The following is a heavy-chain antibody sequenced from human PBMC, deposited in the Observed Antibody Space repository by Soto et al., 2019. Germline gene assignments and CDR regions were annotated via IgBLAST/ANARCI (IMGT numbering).Heavy chain of an antibody. CDR1: GFTFSSYA. J-gene: IGHJ6*02. CDR2: ISGSGGST. V-gene: IGHV3-23*01. CDR3: ARDWSSSWVQYYYYGMDV. Sequence: PGGSLRLSCAASGFTFSSYAMSWVRQAPGKGLEWVSAISGSGGSTYYADSVKGRFTISRDNSKNTLYLQINSLRAEDTAVYYCARDWSSSWVQYYYYGMDVWGQGTTVTVSS. D-gene: IGHD6-13*01.